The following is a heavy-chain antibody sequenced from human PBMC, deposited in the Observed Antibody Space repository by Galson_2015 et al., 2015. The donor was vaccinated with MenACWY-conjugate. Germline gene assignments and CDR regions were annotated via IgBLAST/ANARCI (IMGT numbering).Heavy chain of an antibody. CDR2: MYYSENP. J-gene: IGHJ5*02. Sequence: LSLTCTVSGGSMTSYYWSWIRLPPGKGLEWIGYMYYSENPHYSPSLRGRVTISVDTSRKQFSLTLRSVTAADTAVYYCASGGTYPRRFLNWFDPWGQGTLVTVSS. V-gene: IGHV4-59*01. CDR1: GGSMTSYY. D-gene: IGHD1-26*01. CDR3: ASGGTYPRRFLNWFDP.